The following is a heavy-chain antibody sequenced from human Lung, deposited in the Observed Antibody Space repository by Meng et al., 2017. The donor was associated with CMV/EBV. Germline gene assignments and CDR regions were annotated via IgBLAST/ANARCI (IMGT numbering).Heavy chain of an antibody. D-gene: IGHD6-19*01. Sequence: HVQESGPGLVKPSETLSLTCTVSGGSISSYYWSWIRQSAGKGLEWIGRIYTSGTTIYNPSLKSRLTLSLDTSKNQFSLKLNSVTAADTAVYYCARAEADTGNFDYWGQGTLVTVSS. CDR1: GGSISSYY. CDR2: IYTSGTT. J-gene: IGHJ4*02. CDR3: ARAEADTGNFDY. V-gene: IGHV4-4*07.